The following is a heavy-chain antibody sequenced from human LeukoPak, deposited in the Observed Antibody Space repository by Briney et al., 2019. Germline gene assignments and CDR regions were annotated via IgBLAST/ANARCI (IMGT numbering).Heavy chain of an antibody. Sequence: GASVKVSCKASGYTFTGYYIHWVRQAPGQGLERMGWISPDSTGTNYAQKFQGRVTMTRDTSISTAYMELSRLRFDDTAMYYCTREDYWGQGTLVTVSS. CDR2: ISPDSTGT. V-gene: IGHV1-2*02. CDR3: TREDY. J-gene: IGHJ4*02. CDR1: GYTFTGYY.